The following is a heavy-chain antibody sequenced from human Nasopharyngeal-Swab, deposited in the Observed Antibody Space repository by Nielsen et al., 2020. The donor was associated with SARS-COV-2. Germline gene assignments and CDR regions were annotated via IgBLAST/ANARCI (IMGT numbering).Heavy chain of an antibody. CDR3: ATAPQESFDY. CDR2: INPNSGGT. Sequence: ASVKVSCKASGYTLTGYYMHWVRQAPGQGLEWMGRINPNSGGTYYAQKFQGRVTMTRDTTISTAYMELSRMRSDDKAVYYCATAPQESFDYWGQGTLVTVSS. V-gene: IGHV1-2*06. J-gene: IGHJ4*02. CDR1: GYTLTGYY.